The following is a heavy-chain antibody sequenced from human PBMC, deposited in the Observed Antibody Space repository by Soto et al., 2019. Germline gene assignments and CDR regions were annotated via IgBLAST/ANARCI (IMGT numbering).Heavy chain of an antibody. J-gene: IGHJ4*02. CDR3: VSVVAIPGYPDN. Sequence: QVQLVQSGAEVRQPASSVKVSCKTSGATFSSYAITWVRQAPGQGLEWMGGIVPTVDTSTYAQKFQGRVTITADKFTNTVYMELSSLRSDDPAVYYCVSVVAIPGYPDNWGQGTLVTVSS. CDR2: IVPTVDTS. V-gene: IGHV1-69*14. CDR1: GATFSSYA. D-gene: IGHD5-12*01.